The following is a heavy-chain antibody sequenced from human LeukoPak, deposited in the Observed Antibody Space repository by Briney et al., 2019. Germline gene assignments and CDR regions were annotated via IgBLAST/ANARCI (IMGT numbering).Heavy chain of an antibody. CDR2: INGDGSET. D-gene: IGHD5/OR15-5a*01. J-gene: IGHJ4*02. V-gene: IGHV3-74*01. Sequence: GGSLRLSCAASGFTLSNHWMHWVRQAPGKGLVWVSHINGDGSETNYADSVRGRFTISRDNAKNTLYLQISSLRVDDTAVYYCTREEGSTDHWGQGTLVTVSS. CDR3: TREEGSTDH. CDR1: GFTLSNHW.